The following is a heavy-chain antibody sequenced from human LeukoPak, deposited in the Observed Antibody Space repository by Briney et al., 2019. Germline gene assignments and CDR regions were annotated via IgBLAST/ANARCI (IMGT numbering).Heavy chain of an antibody. J-gene: IGHJ4*02. CDR1: GFTFSSYA. Sequence: PGGPLRLSCAASGFTFSSYAMHWVRQAPGKGLEWVAVISYDGSNKYYADSVKGRFTISRDNSKNTLYLQMNSLRAEDTAVYYCARDASGYPDYWGQGTLVTVSS. CDR2: ISYDGSNK. V-gene: IGHV3-30*04. CDR3: ARDASGYPDY. D-gene: IGHD3-22*01.